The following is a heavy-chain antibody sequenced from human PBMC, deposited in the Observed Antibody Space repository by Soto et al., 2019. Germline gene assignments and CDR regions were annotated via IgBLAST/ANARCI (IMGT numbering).Heavy chain of an antibody. CDR3: ARDSKDSYGNGWFDP. D-gene: IGHD5-18*01. V-gene: IGHV4-30-2*01. CDR2: IYHSGST. Sequence: SETLSLTCAVSGGSISSGGYSWSWIRQPPGKGLEWIGYIYHSGSTYYNPSLKSRVTISVDRSKNQFSLKLSSVTAADTAVYYCARDSKDSYGNGWFDPWGQGTLVTVSS. CDR1: GGSISSGGYS. J-gene: IGHJ5*02.